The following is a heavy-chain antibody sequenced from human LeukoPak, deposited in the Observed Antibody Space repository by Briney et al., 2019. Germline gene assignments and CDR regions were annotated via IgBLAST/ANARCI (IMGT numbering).Heavy chain of an antibody. Sequence: ASVKVSCKASGYTFTSYYMHWVRQAPGQGLEWMGIINPSGGSTSYAQKIQGRVTMTTDTSTNTAYMELRSLRSDDTAVYYCARVWDIVIIPAHAFDIWGQGTMVTVSS. J-gene: IGHJ3*02. V-gene: IGHV1-46*01. D-gene: IGHD2-2*01. CDR2: INPSGGST. CDR1: GYTFTSYY. CDR3: ARVWDIVIIPAHAFDI.